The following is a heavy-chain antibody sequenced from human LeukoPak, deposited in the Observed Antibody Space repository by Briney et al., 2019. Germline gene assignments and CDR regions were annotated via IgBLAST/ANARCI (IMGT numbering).Heavy chain of an antibody. D-gene: IGHD4-17*01. J-gene: IGHJ3*01. V-gene: IGHV3-23*01. CDR3: GRDPNGDYVGAFEF. Sequence: GGSLRLSCAASGFTFSEYALVWVCQAPGKGLEWVSASSSGGANTLYADAVKGRFTISRDNSKNTLYLQMDSLRAEDTAVYFCGRDPNGDYVGAFEFWGHGTMVTVSS. CDR2: SSSGGANT. CDR1: GFTFSEYA.